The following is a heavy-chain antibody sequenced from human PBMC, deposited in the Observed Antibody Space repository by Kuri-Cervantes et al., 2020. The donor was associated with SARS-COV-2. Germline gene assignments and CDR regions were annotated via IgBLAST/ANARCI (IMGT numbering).Heavy chain of an antibody. CDR2: ISYDGSNK. CDR3: ARDFPEYQLPFDTHADY. V-gene: IGHV3-30*19. J-gene: IGHJ4*02. Sequence: GGSLRLSCAASGFAFSSYGMHWVRQAPGEGLEWVAVISYDGSNKYYADSVKGQFTISRDNSKNTLYLQMNSLRAEDTAVYYCARDFPEYQLPFDTHADYWGQGTLVTVSS. CDR1: GFAFSSYG. D-gene: IGHD2-2*01.